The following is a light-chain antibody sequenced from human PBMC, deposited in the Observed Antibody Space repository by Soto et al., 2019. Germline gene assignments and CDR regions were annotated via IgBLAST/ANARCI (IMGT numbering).Light chain of an antibody. CDR3: QQYVIWPPTFS. CDR1: QSVASN. J-gene: IGKJ2*01. V-gene: IGKV3-15*01. Sequence: DIVMTQSPATLSVSPGERVTLSCRASQSVASNLAWYQQKPGQAPRRLILSASTRATGIPARCSGSGSGTEFTLVISSLQSEDFAVYFCQQYVIWPPTFSFGQGTKLEIK. CDR2: SAS.